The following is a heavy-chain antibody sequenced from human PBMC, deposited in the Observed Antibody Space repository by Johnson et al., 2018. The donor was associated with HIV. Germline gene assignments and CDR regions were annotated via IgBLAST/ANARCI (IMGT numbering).Heavy chain of an antibody. Sequence: VQLVESGGGVVRPGGSLRLSCAASGFTFDDYAMHWVRQPPGTGLEWVSGISWNSGTIDYADSVKGRFTISRANAQNTLYLQLSGLRADDTAVYYCARVASIGYDVFDIWGQGTVVTVSS. D-gene: IGHD2-2*03. J-gene: IGHJ3*02. V-gene: IGHV3-9*01. CDR1: GFTFDDYA. CDR3: ARVASIGYDVFDI. CDR2: ISWNSGTI.